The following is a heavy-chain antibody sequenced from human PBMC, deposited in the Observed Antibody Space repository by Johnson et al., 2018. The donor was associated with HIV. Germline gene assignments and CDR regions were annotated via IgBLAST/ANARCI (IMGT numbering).Heavy chain of an antibody. V-gene: IGHV3-30-3*01. CDR1: GFTFSSYA. J-gene: IGHJ3*02. Sequence: QVQLVEFGGGVVQPGRSLRLSCAASGFTFSSYAMHWVRQAPGKGLEWVAVISYDGSIKNYADSVKGRFTISRDNSKNTLYLQMNSLRAEDTAVYYCAKVGGLRWQTWGAFDIWGQGTMVTVSS. CDR3: AKVGGLRWQTWGAFDI. D-gene: IGHD4-23*01. CDR2: ISYDGSIK.